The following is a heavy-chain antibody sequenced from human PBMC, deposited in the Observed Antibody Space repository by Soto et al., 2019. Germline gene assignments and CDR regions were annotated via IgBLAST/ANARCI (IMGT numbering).Heavy chain of an antibody. CDR1: GGSISSGGYS. CDR2: IDHSGNS. Sequence: QLQLQESGSRLVKPSQTLSLTCAVSGGSISSGGYSWSWIRQPPGTGLEWIGYIDHSGNSYYNPSLRSRVTISVDRSKNQFSLEVNSVTAADTAVYYCARGGLAAAGPYYFDYWGQGSLVTVSS. V-gene: IGHV4-30-2*01. D-gene: IGHD6-13*01. CDR3: ARGGLAAAGPYYFDY. J-gene: IGHJ4*02.